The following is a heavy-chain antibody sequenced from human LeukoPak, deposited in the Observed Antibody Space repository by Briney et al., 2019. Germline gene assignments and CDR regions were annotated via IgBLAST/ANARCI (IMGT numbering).Heavy chain of an antibody. D-gene: IGHD1-26*01. V-gene: IGHV3-74*01. CDR2: INSDGSST. CDR1: GFTFSSYW. Sequence: PGGSLRLSCAASGFTFSSYWMHWVRQAPGKGLVWVSRINSDGSSTSYADSVKGRFTISRDNAKNTLYLQMNSLRAEDRAVYYCARSLLVGATGGDYWGQGTLVTVSS. J-gene: IGHJ4*02. CDR3: ARSLLVGATGGDY.